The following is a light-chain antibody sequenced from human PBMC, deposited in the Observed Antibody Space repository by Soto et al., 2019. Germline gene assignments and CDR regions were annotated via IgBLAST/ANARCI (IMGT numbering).Light chain of an antibody. J-gene: IGKJ1*01. V-gene: IGKV3-15*01. Sequence: EIVMTQSPATLSVSPGERATLSCRASQSIGSALAWYQQKPGQAPRLLIYGASSRATGIPARFSGSGSGTEFTLTITSLQSEDFAVYYCQQHNVWPRTFGQGTKVEVQ. CDR3: QQHNVWPRT. CDR1: QSIGSA. CDR2: GAS.